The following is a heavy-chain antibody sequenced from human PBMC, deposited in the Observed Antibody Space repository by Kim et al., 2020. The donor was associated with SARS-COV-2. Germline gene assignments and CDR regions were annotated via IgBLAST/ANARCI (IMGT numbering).Heavy chain of an antibody. D-gene: IGHD2-2*01. CDR1: GGSFSGYY. CDR2: INHSGST. CDR3: ARLHFRPGYCSSTSCRYYYYYGMDV. V-gene: IGHV4-34*01. Sequence: SETLSLTCAVYGGSFSGYYWSWIRQPPGKGLEWIGEINHSGSTNYNPSLKSRVTISVDTSKNQFSLKLSSVTAADTAVYYCARLHFRPGYCSSTSCRYYYYYGMDVWGQGTTVTVSS. J-gene: IGHJ6*02.